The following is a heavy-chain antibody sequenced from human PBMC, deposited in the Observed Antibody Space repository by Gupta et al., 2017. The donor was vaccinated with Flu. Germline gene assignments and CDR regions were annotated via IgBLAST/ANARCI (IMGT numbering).Heavy chain of an antibody. CDR3: VRESYGSGTLAFDI. CDR2: IGVVGDT. D-gene: IGHD3-10*01. CDR1: GFTFNNYE. J-gene: IGHJ3*02. V-gene: IGHV3-13*01. Sequence: EVQLVESGGGLVQPGGSLRLSCAASGFTFNNYEIHWVRQATGKGLEWVSAIGVVGDTFYAVSVKGRFTISRENAKNSLYLQMNSLRAGDTAMYYCVRESYGSGTLAFDIWGQETMVTVSS.